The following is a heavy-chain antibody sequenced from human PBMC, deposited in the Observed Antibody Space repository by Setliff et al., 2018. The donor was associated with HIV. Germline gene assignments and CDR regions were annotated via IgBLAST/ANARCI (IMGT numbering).Heavy chain of an antibody. J-gene: IGHJ1*01. Sequence: ASVKVSCKISGYTLTELSIHWVRQAPGKGLEWMANFDPEDGETFYAQKFQGRLTMTEDTSTDTAYMELSILRSDDTAMYYCATDPGYSSTWYSESFQHWGQGTVVTVSS. CDR3: ATDPGYSSTWYSESFQH. D-gene: IGHD6-13*01. CDR1: GYTLTELS. CDR2: FDPEDGET. V-gene: IGHV1-24*01.